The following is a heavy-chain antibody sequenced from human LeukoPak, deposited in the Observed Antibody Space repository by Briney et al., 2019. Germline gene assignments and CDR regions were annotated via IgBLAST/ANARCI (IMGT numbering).Heavy chain of an antibody. Sequence: GGSLRLSCAASGFTFSSYSMNWVRQAPGKGLEWVSYISSSSSTIYYADSVKGRFTISRGNAKNSLYLQMSSLRAEDTAVYYCARAPYGSGSYSGSDYWGQGTLVTVSS. D-gene: IGHD3-10*01. J-gene: IGHJ4*02. CDR3: ARAPYGSGSYSGSDY. CDR1: GFTFSSYS. V-gene: IGHV3-48*04. CDR2: ISSSSSTI.